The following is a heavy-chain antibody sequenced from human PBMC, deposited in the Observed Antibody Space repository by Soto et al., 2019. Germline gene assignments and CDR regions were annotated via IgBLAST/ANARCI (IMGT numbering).Heavy chain of an antibody. Sequence: PGGSLRLSCTGSGFTFGNYGVHWVRQAPGKGLEWVASTSYDGNNKYYADSLKGRFTISRDNSKKMVYLQMTSLGPEDTAVYYCAKGGVSARDFDYWGQGALVTVSS. CDR3: AKGGVSARDFDY. CDR1: GFTFGNYG. D-gene: IGHD2-8*01. V-gene: IGHV3-30*18. CDR2: TSYDGNNK. J-gene: IGHJ4*02.